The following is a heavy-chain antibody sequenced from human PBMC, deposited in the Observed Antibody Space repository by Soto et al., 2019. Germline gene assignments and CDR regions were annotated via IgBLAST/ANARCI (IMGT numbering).Heavy chain of an antibody. CDR1: GGSISSGGYS. D-gene: IGHD3-22*01. J-gene: IGHJ4*02. CDR3: ARGAPVVNDY. V-gene: IGHV4-30-2*01. Sequence: QLQLQESGSGLVKPSQTLSLTCAVSGGSISSGGYSWSLIRQPPGKGLEWIVYLYHSGINYYNPSRKRRVTILVDRSKNQFSLKLSSVTAADTAVYYCARGAPVVNDYWGQGTLVTVSS. CDR2: LYHSGIN.